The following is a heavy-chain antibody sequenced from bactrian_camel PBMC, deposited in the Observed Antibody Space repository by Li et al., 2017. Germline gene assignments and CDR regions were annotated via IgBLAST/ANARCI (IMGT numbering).Heavy chain of an antibody. Sequence: DVQLVESGGGTVQPGGSLRLSCRASGFTFPSYDMSWFRQAPGKQREGLATIFEDGTTTVADSVKDRFTISRDNTKNTLDLQMNNLKPEDTAIYFCAARLCGSQRDFLWGQGTQVTVS. V-gene: IGHV3S10*01. CDR3: AARLCGSQRDFL. CDR2: IFEDGTT. D-gene: IGHD6*01. CDR1: GFTFPSYD. J-gene: IGHJ4*01.